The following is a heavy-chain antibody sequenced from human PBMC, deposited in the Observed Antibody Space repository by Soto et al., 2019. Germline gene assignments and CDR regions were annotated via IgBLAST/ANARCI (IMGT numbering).Heavy chain of an antibody. Sequence: EVQLVESGGGLVQPGRSLRLSCAVSGFTFDDYAMHWVRQAPGKGLEWVSSISWNSGDIGYADSVKGRFTISRDNAKNFLYLQMNSLRPDDTAFXYCAKGAGSYPRYYFDYWGQGTLATVSS. CDR2: ISWNSGDI. J-gene: IGHJ4*02. CDR3: AKGAGSYPRYYFDY. CDR1: GFTFDDYA. D-gene: IGHD3-10*01. V-gene: IGHV3-9*01.